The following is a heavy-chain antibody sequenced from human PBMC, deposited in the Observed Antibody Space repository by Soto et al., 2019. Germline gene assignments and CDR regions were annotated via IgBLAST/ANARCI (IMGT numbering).Heavy chain of an antibody. CDR1: GDSVSSNSAA. V-gene: IGHV6-1*01. J-gene: IGHJ6*02. Sequence: SQTLSLTCAISGDSVSSNSAAWNWIRQSPSRGLEWLGRTYYRSKWYNDYAVSVKSRITINPDTSKSQFSLQLNSVTPEDTAVYYCARDIPLYGGNSGYGMDVWGQGTTVTVSS. CDR3: ARDIPLYGGNSGYGMDV. CDR2: TYYRSKWYN. D-gene: IGHD4-17*01.